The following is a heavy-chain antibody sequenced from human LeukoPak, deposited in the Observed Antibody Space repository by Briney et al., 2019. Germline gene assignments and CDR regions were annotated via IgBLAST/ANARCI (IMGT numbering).Heavy chain of an antibody. CDR2: IIPIFGTA. D-gene: IGHD2-2*01. CDR3: ARGCSSTSCYYGYNWFDP. J-gene: IGHJ5*02. CDR1: GYTFTGYY. Sequence: ASVKVSCKASGYTFTGYYMHWVRQAPGQGLEWMGGIIPIFGTANYAQKFQGRVTITADKSTSTAYMELSSLRSEDTAVYYCARGCSSTSCYYGYNWFDPWGQGTLVTVSS. V-gene: IGHV1-69*06.